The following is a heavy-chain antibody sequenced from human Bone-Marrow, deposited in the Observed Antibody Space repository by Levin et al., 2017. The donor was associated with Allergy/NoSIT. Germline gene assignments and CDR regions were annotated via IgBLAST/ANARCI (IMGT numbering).Heavy chain of an antibody. CDR2: VSYDGRNK. J-gene: IGHJ4*02. CDR1: GFTFSSYG. Sequence: PGESLKISCAASGFTFSSYGMHWVRQAPGKGLEWVAVVSYDGRNKYYADSVKGRFTISRDNSKNTVFLQMNSLRAEDTAVYYCAKDSGHNIPLNWGQGTLVTVSS. D-gene: IGHD3-10*01. CDR3: AKDSGHNIPLN. V-gene: IGHV3-30*18.